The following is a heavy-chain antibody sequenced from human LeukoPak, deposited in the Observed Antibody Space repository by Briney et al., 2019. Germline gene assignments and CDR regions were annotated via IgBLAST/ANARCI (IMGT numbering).Heavy chain of an antibody. D-gene: IGHD3-22*01. CDR3: AKDLYYYDSSGYLGSPSAIDY. V-gene: IGHV3-30*02. CDR2: IRYDGSNK. CDR1: GFTFSSYG. J-gene: IGHJ4*02. Sequence: GGSLRLSGAASGFTFSSYGMHWVRQAPGKGLEWVAFIRYDGSNKYYADSVKGRFTISRDNSKNTLYLQMNSLRAEDTAVYYCAKDLYYYDSSGYLGSPSAIDYWGQGTLVTVSS.